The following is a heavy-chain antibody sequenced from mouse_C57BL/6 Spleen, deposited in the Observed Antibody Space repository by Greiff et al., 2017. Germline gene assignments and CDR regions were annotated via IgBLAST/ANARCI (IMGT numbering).Heavy chain of an antibody. CDR3: TRSEGDYDYDKAWFAY. CDR2: IDPETGGT. D-gene: IGHD2-4*01. J-gene: IGHJ3*01. Sequence: VQLQQSGAELVRPGASVTLSCKASGYTFTDYEMHWVKQTPVHGLEWIGAIDPETGGTAYNQKFQGKAILTADKSSSTAYMGLRSLTSEDSAVYYCTRSEGDYDYDKAWFAYWGQGTLVTVSA. V-gene: IGHV1-15*01. CDR1: GYTFTDYE.